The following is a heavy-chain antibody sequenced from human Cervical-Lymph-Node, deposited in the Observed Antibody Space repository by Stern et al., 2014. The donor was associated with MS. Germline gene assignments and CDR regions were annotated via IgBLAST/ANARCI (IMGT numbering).Heavy chain of an antibody. CDR2: INWDDDK. CDR3: ARTDYGNYWFDS. V-gene: IGHV2-70*01. J-gene: IGHJ5*01. D-gene: IGHD4-17*01. Sequence: ESGPALVKATQTLTLTCTFSGFSLNTGGMCVGWIRQPPGKALEWLALINWDDDKYYSTSLKTRLTISKDTSKNQVVLTMTNMDPVDTGTYYCARTDYGNYWFDSWGQGTLVTVSS. CDR1: GFSLNTGGMC.